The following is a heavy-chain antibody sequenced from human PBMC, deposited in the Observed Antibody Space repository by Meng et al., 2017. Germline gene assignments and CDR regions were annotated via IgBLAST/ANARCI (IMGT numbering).Heavy chain of an antibody. D-gene: IGHD3-9*01. CDR2: INTDASIT. J-gene: IGHJ4*02. V-gene: IGHV3-74*03. CDR3: ARDADWVIFDH. Sequence: GESLKISCAASGFTFSSYNMHWVRQTPGEGLVWVSRINTDASITTCADSVKGRFTISRDDAKNTVYLQMNSLRAKDTAVYYCARDADWVIFDHWGQGALVTVSS. CDR1: GFTFSSYN.